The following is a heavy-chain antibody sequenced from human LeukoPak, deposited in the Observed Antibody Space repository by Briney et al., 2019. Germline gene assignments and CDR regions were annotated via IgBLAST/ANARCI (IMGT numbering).Heavy chain of an antibody. CDR2: IRSMPYGGTT. Sequence: SGGSLRLSCTTSGFTFGDYALSWVRQAPGKGLEWVGFIRSMPYGGTTEYAASVKGRFSISRDDSNSTAYLQVNSLKTEDTAVYYCTRCFYGSGSSFDYWGQGNLVTVSS. CDR1: GFTFGDYA. V-gene: IGHV3-49*04. CDR3: TRCFYGSGSSFDY. J-gene: IGHJ4*02. D-gene: IGHD3-10*01.